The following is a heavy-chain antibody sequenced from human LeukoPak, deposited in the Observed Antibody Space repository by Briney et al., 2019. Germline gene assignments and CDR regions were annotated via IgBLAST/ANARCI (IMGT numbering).Heavy chain of an antibody. J-gene: IGHJ4*02. CDR3: ARAEGYYYALVY. CDR2: IYHSGST. Sequence: SETLSLTCTASGGSISSYSWSWIRQPPGKGLEWIGYIYHSGSTYYNPSLKSRVTISVDRSENQFSLKLSSVTAADTAVYYCARAEGYYYALVYWGQGTLVTVSS. CDR1: GGSISSYS. D-gene: IGHD3-22*01. V-gene: IGHV4-30-2*01.